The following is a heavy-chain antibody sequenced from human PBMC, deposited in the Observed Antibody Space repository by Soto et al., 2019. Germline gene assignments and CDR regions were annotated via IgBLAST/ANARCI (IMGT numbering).Heavy chain of an antibody. Sequence: GASVKVSCKASGGTFSSYAISWVRQAPGQGLEWMGGIIPIFGTANYAQKFQGRVTITADESTSTAYMELSSLRSEDTAVYFCARDFTRYSSGFYYYYGMDVWGQGTTVTVSS. J-gene: IGHJ6*02. CDR1: GGTFSSYA. V-gene: IGHV1-69*13. D-gene: IGHD6-19*01. CDR2: IIPIFGTA. CDR3: ARDFTRYSSGFYYYYGMDV.